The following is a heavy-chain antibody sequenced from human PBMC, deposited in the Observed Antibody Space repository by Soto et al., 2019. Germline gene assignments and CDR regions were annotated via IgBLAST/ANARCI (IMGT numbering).Heavy chain of an antibody. CDR1: GFTFSSYW. CDR2: IKQDGSEK. J-gene: IGHJ6*03. V-gene: IGHV3-7*01. CDR3: ARVRTMVRGVIEPYYYYYMDV. D-gene: IGHD3-10*01. Sequence: GGSLRLSCAASGFTFSSYWMSWVRQAPGKGLEWVANIKQDGSEKYYVDSVKGRFTISRDNAKNSLYLQMNSLRAEDTAVYYCARVRTMVRGVIEPYYYYYMDVWGKGTTVTVSS.